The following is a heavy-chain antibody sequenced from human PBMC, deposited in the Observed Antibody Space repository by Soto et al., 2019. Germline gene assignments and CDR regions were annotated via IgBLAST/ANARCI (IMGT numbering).Heavy chain of an antibody. D-gene: IGHD4-17*01. CDR1: GFTFNNYA. V-gene: IGHV3-23*01. J-gene: IGHJ4*02. CDR2: ISGSGGST. CDR3: AKDHKTTVTSWGYFDY. Sequence: LSLSCAASGFTFNNYAMNWVRQAPGKGLEWVSGISGSGGSTYYADSVKGRFTISRDNSKNTLYLQMNSLRAEDTAVYYCAKDHKTTVTSWGYFDYWGQGTLVTVSS.